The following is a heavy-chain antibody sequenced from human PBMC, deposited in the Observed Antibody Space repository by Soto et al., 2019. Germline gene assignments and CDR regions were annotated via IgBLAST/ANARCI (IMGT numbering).Heavy chain of an antibody. J-gene: IGHJ5*02. CDR2: IYHSGST. V-gene: IGHV4-4*02. CDR3: ARQLVRGSNWFDP. CDR1: GVSISSSNW. D-gene: IGHD6-13*01. Sequence: QVQLPESGTGLVKPSGTLSLTCAVSGVSISSSNWWSWVRQPPGKGLEWIGEIYHSGSTNYNPSLKSRVTISVDKSKNQFSLKLSSVTVADTAVYYCARQLVRGSNWFDPWGQGTMVTVSS.